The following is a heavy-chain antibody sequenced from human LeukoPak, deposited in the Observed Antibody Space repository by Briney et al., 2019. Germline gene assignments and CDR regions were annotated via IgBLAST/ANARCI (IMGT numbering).Heavy chain of an antibody. CDR1: GYTFTGYY. V-gene: IGHV1-2*04. J-gene: IGHJ4*02. CDR3: AKDPETTVTTPFDY. CDR2: INPNSGGT. Sequence: ASVKVSCKASGYTFTGYYMHWVRQAPGQGLEWMGWINPNSGGTNYAQKFQGWVTMTRDTSISTAYMELSRLRSDDTAVYYCAKDPETTVTTPFDYWGQGTLVTVSS. D-gene: IGHD4-17*01.